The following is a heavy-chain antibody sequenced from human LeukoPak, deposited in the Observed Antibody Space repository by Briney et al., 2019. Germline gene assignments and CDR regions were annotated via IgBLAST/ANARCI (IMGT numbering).Heavy chain of an antibody. Sequence: ASVKVSCKASGYTFTSYGISWVRQAPGQGLEWMGWISANSGGTNYAQKFQGWVTMTRDTSISTAYMELSRLRSDDTAVYYCARDLSNWNGEGAYYFDYWGQGTLVTVSS. CDR3: ARDLSNWNGEGAYYFDY. J-gene: IGHJ4*02. V-gene: IGHV1-2*04. D-gene: IGHD1-20*01. CDR1: GYTFTSYG. CDR2: ISANSGGT.